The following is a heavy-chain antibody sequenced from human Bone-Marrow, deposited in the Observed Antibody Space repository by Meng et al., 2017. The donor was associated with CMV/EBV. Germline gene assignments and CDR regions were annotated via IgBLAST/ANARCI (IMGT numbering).Heavy chain of an antibody. J-gene: IGHJ4*02. CDR1: GFTFSSYE. CDR2: INHSGST. V-gene: IGHV4-34*08. CDR3: TSVIAADTAVYYCASTNDYGGYSLN. Sequence: ESLKISCAASGFTFSSYEMNWVRQAPGKGLEWIGEINHSGSTNYNPSPKSRVTISKDTSKIHFSLRLTSVTSKIQFSLRLTSVIAADTAVYYCASTNDYGGYSLNWGQGTLVTVSS. D-gene: IGHD4-23*01.